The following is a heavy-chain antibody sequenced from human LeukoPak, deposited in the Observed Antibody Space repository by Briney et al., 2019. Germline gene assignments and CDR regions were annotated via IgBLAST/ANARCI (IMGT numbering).Heavy chain of an antibody. CDR1: GFTFSNYG. J-gene: IGHJ5*02. Sequence: GGSLRLSCAASGFTFSNYGMHWVRQAPGKGLEWVAVISYDGTTQYYVDSVKGRFTISRDNSKNTVYMQMNSLRGEDTAVYYCGGGIAAAQRHWFDPWGQGTLVIVSS. CDR2: ISYDGTTQ. V-gene: IGHV3-30*03. CDR3: GGGIAAAQRHWFDP. D-gene: IGHD6-13*01.